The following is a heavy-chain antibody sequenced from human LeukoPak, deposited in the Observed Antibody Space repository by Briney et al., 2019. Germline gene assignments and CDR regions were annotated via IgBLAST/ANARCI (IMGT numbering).Heavy chain of an antibody. Sequence: ATVKVSCKASGYTFTSYYMHWVRQAPGQGLEWMGIINPSGGSTSYAQKFQGRVTMTRDTSTSTVYMELSSLRSEDTAVYYCARYCSSISCYEYYFDYWGQGTLVTVSS. V-gene: IGHV1-46*01. CDR3: ARYCSSISCYEYYFDY. D-gene: IGHD2-2*01. CDR1: GYTFTSYY. CDR2: INPSGGST. J-gene: IGHJ4*02.